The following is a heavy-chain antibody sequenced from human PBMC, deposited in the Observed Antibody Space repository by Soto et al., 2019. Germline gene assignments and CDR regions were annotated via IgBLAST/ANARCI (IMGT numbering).Heavy chain of an antibody. CDR2: ISYSESRT. J-gene: IGHJ3*01. CDR1: GFTFSNYG. Sequence: GWSLRLSCEASGFTFSNYGMAWVRQTPGKGLEWVSAISYSESRTYYADSVKGRFTISRDNSKNMLYLQMNNLRAEDTAVYYCARERITMITVVMNDWGQGTMVTGSS. D-gene: IGHD3-22*01. CDR3: ARERITMITVVMND. V-gene: IGHV3-23*01.